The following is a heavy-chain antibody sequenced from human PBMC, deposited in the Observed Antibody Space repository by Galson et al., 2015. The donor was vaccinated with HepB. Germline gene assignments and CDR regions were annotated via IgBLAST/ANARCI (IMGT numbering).Heavy chain of an antibody. CDR3: AKDVAIGMRAEFDY. CDR2: ISGSGGST. V-gene: IGHV3-23*01. CDR1: GFTFSSYG. J-gene: IGHJ4*02. D-gene: IGHD2-21*01. Sequence: SLRLSCAASGFTFSSYGMSWVRQAPGKGLEWVSGISGSGGSTYYADSVKGRFTISRDNSKNTLYLQMNSLRAEDTAVYYCAKDVAIGMRAEFDYRGQGTLVTVSS.